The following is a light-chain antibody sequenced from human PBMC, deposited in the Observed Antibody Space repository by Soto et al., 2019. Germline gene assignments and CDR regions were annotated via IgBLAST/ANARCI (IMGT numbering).Light chain of an antibody. CDR2: DAS. CDR1: QSVSSY. CDR3: QQRSNWPCT. Sequence: ELVLTQSPATLSLSPGERATLSCRASQSVSSYLAWYQQKPGQAPRLLIYDASNRATVIPARFSGSGSGTDFTLTISSLEPEYFAVYYCQQRSNWPCTFGPGTKVDIK. V-gene: IGKV3-11*01. J-gene: IGKJ3*01.